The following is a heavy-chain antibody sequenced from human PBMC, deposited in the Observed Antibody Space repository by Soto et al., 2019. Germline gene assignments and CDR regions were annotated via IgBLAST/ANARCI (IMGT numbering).Heavy chain of an antibody. J-gene: IGHJ6*03. D-gene: IGHD2-8*01. CDR1: GGTFSSYT. Sequence: SVKVSCKASGGTFSSYTISWVRQAPGQGLEWMGRIIPILGIANYAQKFQGRVTITADKSTSTAYMELSSLRSEDTAVYYCAQGYCTNGVCYTERYYYMDVWGKGTTVTVSS. CDR3: AQGYCTNGVCYTERYYYMDV. CDR2: IIPILGIA. V-gene: IGHV1-69*02.